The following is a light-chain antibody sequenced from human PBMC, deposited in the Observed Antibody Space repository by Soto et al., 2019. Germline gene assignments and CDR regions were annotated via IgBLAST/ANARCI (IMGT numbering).Light chain of an antibody. CDR3: QQYGSSPLT. CDR1: QSVSSSY. J-gene: IGKJ4*01. CDR2: GAS. Sequence: EIVLTQSTGTLSLSPGERATLSCRASQSVSSSYLAWYQQKPGQAPRLLIYGASSRATGIPDRFSASGSGTDFTLTISRLEPEDFAVYYCQQYGSSPLTFGGGTKVEIK. V-gene: IGKV3-20*01.